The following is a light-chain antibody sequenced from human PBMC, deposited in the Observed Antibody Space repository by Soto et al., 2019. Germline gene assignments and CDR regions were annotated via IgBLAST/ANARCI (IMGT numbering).Light chain of an antibody. CDR3: SSYTRSDIFV. V-gene: IGLV2-14*01. CDR1: ISDVGAYNY. Sequence: QSVLTRPASVSGSPGRSITISCTGTISDVGAYNYVSWYQQHPDKAHKVRTYEVTNRPSGVSNRFSGSKSGNTASLTISGLQAEDEADYYCSSYTRSDIFVFGTGTKVTVL. CDR2: EVT. J-gene: IGLJ1*01.